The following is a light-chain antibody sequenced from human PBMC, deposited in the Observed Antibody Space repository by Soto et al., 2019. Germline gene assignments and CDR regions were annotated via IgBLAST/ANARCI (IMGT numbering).Light chain of an antibody. Sequence: EIVLTQFLGTLSLSPGERATLSCRASQSVGRNYVAWYQQKPGQAPRVIIYAASNRASGIPDRFSGSGSGSDFTLTISRLEPEDFAVYYCRQYGTSPCAFGQGTKVEIK. CDR1: QSVGRNY. V-gene: IGKV3-20*01. CDR2: AAS. J-gene: IGKJ1*01. CDR3: RQYGTSPCA.